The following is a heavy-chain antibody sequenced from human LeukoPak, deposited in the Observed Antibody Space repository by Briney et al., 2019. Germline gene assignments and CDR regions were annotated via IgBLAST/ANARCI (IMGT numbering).Heavy chain of an antibody. CDR1: GFTFSSYG. CDR2: IRYDGSNK. V-gene: IGHV3-30*02. CDR3: ARDRLYCSGGSCSRSDAFDI. D-gene: IGHD2-15*01. Sequence: GGSLRLSCGASGFTFSSYGMHWVRQAPGKGLEWVAFIRYDGSNKYYADSVKGRFTISRDNSKNTLYLQMNSLRAEDTAVYYCARDRLYCSGGSCSRSDAFDIWGQGTMVTVSS. J-gene: IGHJ3*02.